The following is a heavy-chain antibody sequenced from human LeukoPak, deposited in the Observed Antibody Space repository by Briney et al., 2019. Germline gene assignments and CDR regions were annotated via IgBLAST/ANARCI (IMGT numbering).Heavy chain of an antibody. CDR1: GYTFTSYG. J-gene: IGHJ4*02. CDR2: ISAYNGNT. CDR3: ARDPPYYYDSSGYSDY. Sequence: ASVKVSCKASGYTFTSYGISWVRQAPGQGLEWMGWISAYNGNTNYAQELQGRVTMTTDTSTSTAYMELRSLRSDDTAVYYCARDPPYYYDSSGYSDYWGQGTLVTVSS. D-gene: IGHD3-22*01. V-gene: IGHV1-18*01.